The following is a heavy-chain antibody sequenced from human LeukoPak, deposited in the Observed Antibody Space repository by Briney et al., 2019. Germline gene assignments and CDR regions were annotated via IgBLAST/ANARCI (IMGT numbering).Heavy chain of an antibody. CDR3: ARSVLSGTGYFDY. D-gene: IGHD1-1*01. CDR1: GYTFTTYY. CDR2: INPNDGGT. J-gene: IGHJ4*02. Sequence: ASVKVSCKASGYTFTTYYMHWVRQAPGQGLGWMGIINPNDGGTADAQKFWGRVSMTGDTSTSKVYMELTSLISEDTAVDYWARSVLSGTGYFDYWGQGTLVTVSS. V-gene: IGHV1-46*01.